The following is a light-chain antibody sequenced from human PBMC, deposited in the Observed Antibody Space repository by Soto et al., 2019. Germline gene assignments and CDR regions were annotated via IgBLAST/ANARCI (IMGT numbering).Light chain of an antibody. Sequence: QTVVTQEPSLTVSPGGTVTLTCSSSTGAVTSDYYPNWFQQKPGQAPRSLIHSTYTRHFWTPARFSGSLLGGKAALTVSDVQPEAEADYYCLLYHGAAQVFGGGTKLTVL. V-gene: IGLV7-43*01. CDR1: TGAVTSDYY. CDR3: LLYHGAAQV. CDR2: STY. J-gene: IGLJ3*02.